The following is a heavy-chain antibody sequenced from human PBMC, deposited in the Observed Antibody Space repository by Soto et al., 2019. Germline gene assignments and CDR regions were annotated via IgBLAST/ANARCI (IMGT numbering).Heavy chain of an antibody. D-gene: IGHD6-13*01. CDR3: ARGASRWYPYVFDS. J-gene: IGHJ4*02. CDR2: IIPYYNTL. Sequence: QAQVVQSGAEVRKPGSSVKLSCKASEGTFNSYAIAWVRQAPGQGLEWMGGIIPYYNTLNYAQKFQDRVTITADDYTNTVYMELSSLSSDDAAVYFCARGASRWYPYVFDSWAQGTLVTVSS. V-gene: IGHV1-69*01. CDR1: EGTFNSYA.